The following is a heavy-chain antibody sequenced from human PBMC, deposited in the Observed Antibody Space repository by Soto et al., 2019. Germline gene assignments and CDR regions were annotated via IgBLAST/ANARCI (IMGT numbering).Heavy chain of an antibody. D-gene: IGHD1-20*01. CDR3: ARDKITGIRDY. CDR2: INAGNGNT. CDR1: GCTFTSYD. Sequence: ASVKVSCKASGCTFTSYDMHWVRQAPGQRLEWMGWINAGNGNTKYSQKFQGRVTITRDTSASTAYMELSSLRSEDTAVYYCARDKITGIRDYWGQGTLVTVSS. J-gene: IGHJ4*02. V-gene: IGHV1-3*01.